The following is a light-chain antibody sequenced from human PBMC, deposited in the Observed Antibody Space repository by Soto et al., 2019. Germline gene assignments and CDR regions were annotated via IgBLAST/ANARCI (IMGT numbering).Light chain of an antibody. V-gene: IGKV3-20*01. CDR3: QQYGSSPRT. CDR2: GAS. Sequence: EIVLTQSPGTLSLSPGERATLSFSASQSISNSYLAWYQQKPGQAPRLVIYGASSRATGIPDRFSGSGAVTDFTLTISRLEPEDFAVYFCQQYGSSPRTFGQGTKVDIK. CDR1: QSISNSY. J-gene: IGKJ1*01.